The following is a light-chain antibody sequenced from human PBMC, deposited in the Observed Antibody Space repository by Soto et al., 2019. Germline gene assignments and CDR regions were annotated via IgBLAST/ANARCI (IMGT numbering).Light chain of an antibody. CDR3: ATWDGSLSGEV. CDR2: DNN. CDR1: SSNIGNNF. V-gene: IGLV1-51*01. Sequence: QSVLTQSPSVSAPPGQKVSISCSGSSSNIGNNFVSWYQQRPGTAPKLLIYDNNKRPSGIPDRFSGSKSGTSGTLDITGLQTGDEADYYCATWDGSLSGEVFGGGTKLTVL. J-gene: IGLJ2*01.